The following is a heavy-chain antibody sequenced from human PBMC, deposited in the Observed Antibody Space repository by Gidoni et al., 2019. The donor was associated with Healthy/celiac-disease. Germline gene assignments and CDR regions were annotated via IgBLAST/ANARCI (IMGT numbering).Heavy chain of an antibody. CDR1: GGSISSGGYS. J-gene: IGHJ5*02. CDR2: IYHSGST. V-gene: IGHV4-30-2*01. Sequence: QLQLQESGSGLVKPSQTLSLTCAVSGGSISSGGYSWSWIRQPPGKGLEWIGYIYHSGSTYYNPSLKSRVTIAVDRSKNQFSLKLSSVTAADTAVYYCARADFIGDNWFDPWGQGTLVTVSS. CDR3: ARADFIGDNWFDP. D-gene: IGHD3-3*01.